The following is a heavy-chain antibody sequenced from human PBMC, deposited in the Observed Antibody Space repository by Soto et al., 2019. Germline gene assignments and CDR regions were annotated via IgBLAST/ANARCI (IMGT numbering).Heavy chain of an antibody. D-gene: IGHD1-20*01. CDR1: GFTFSSYA. CDR2: VSGSGGST. CDR3: ATPPDYNWNDY. J-gene: IGHJ4*02. Sequence: EVQLLESGGGLVQPGGCLRLSCAASGFTFSSYAMSWVRQAPGKGLEWIAAVSGSGGSTYYADAVKGRFTISRDNSKDTLYLQMNNLGAEDTGVYYCATPPDYNWNDYWGQGTLVTVSS. V-gene: IGHV3-23*01.